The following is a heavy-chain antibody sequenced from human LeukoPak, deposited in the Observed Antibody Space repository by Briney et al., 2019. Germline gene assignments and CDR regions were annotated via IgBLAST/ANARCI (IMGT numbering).Heavy chain of an antibody. Sequence: GASVKVSCKASGYTFTGYYIHWVQQAPGKGLEWMGRVDPEDGETIYAEKFQDRVTITADTSTDTAYMELSSLRSEDAAVYYCATEVLLYFGGGNAKGGYWGQGTLVTVSS. D-gene: IGHD3-10*01. CDR1: GYTFTGYY. CDR2: VDPEDGET. J-gene: IGHJ4*02. CDR3: ATEVLLYFGGGNAKGGY. V-gene: IGHV1-69-2*01.